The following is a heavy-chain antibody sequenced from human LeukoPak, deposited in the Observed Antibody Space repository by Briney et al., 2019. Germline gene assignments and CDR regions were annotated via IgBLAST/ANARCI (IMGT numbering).Heavy chain of an antibody. V-gene: IGHV1-69*04. D-gene: IGHD4-17*01. CDR1: GGTFSSYA. CDR2: IIPILGIA. Sequence: GASVKVSCKASGGTFSSYAISWVRQAPGQGLEWMGRIIPILGIANYAQKFQGRVTITADKSTSTAYMELSSLRSEDTAVYYCASEVTTTPVDYWGQGTLVTVSS. J-gene: IGHJ4*02. CDR3: ASEVTTTPVDY.